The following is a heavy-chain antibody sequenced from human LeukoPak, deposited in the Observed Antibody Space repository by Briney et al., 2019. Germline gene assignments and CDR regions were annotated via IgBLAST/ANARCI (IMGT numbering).Heavy chain of an antibody. V-gene: IGHV1-18*01. Sequence: ASVKVSCKASGYTFTNYGFNWVRQAPGQGLEWMGNSAYNGNTNYAQKFQDRVTMTTDTSTSTAYMELRILRSDDTAVYYCARYNSMFRGVTTSDYWGQGTLVTVSS. CDR2: NSAYNGNT. CDR3: ARYNSMFRGVTTSDY. J-gene: IGHJ4*02. D-gene: IGHD3-10*01. CDR1: GYTFTNYG.